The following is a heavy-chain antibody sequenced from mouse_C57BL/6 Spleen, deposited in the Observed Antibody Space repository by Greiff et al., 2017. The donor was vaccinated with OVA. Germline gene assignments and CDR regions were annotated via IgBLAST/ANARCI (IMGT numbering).Heavy chain of an antibody. D-gene: IGHD3-2*02. Sequence: EVQLQQSGPELVKPGASVKISCKASGYTFTDYYMNWVKQSHGKSLEWIGDINPNNGGTSYNQKFKGKATLTVDKSSSTAYMELRSLTSEDSAVYYCARPLDSSGPFAYWGQGTLVTVSA. V-gene: IGHV1-26*01. CDR1: GYTFTDYY. CDR2: INPNNGGT. J-gene: IGHJ3*01. CDR3: ARPLDSSGPFAY.